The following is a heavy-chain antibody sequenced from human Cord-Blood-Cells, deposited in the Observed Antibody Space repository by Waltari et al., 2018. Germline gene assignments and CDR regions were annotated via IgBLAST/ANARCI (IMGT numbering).Heavy chain of an antibody. J-gene: IGHJ4*02. CDR2: INHSGST. V-gene: IGHV4-34*01. D-gene: IGHD3-10*01. CDR3: ARLLYGSGSYYFDY. CDR1: GGSFSGYY. Sequence: QVQLQQWGAGLLKPSETLSITCAVYGGSFSGYYWCWIRQPPGKGLEWIGEINHSGSTNYNPSLKSRVTISVDTSKNQFSLKLSSVTAADTAVYYCARLLYGSGSYYFDYWGQGTLVTVSS.